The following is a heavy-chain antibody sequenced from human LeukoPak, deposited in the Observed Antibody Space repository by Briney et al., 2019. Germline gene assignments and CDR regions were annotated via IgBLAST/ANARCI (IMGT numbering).Heavy chain of an antibody. Sequence: GGSLRLSCAASGSTFSNAWMNWVRQAPGKGLEWVGRIKSKTDGGTTDYAAPVKGRFTISRDDSKNTLYLQMNSLKTEDTAVYYCTTDPRFMIVVVITNPEPFDYWGQGTLVTVSS. J-gene: IGHJ4*02. D-gene: IGHD3-22*01. V-gene: IGHV3-15*07. CDR1: GSTFSNAW. CDR2: IKSKTDGGTT. CDR3: TTDPRFMIVVVITNPEPFDY.